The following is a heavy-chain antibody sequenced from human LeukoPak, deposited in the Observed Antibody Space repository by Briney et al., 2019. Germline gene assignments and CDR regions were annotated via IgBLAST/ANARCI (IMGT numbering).Heavy chain of an antibody. CDR1: GGSFSDYY. Sequence: SETLSLTCAVYGGSFSDYYWSWIRQPPGKGLEWIGSIYYSGSTYYNPSLKSRVTISVDTSKNQFSLKLSSVTAADTAVYYCARNEMATIHWYFDLWGRGTLVTVSS. CDR3: ARNEMATIHWYFDL. D-gene: IGHD5-24*01. V-gene: IGHV4-34*01. J-gene: IGHJ2*01. CDR2: IYYSGST.